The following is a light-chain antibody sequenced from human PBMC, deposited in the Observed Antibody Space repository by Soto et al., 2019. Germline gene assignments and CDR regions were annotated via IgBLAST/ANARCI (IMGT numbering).Light chain of an antibody. CDR2: RNN. CDR1: SCNIGSNY. Sequence: QSVLTQPPSAPVTPGQWVTISCSGSSCNIGSNYVYWYQHLPRTAPKLLIYRNNQQPSGVPGRFSGSKSGTLASLASSGLRSEDGADYYCAVWDDSLSGYVFRTGIKVT. CDR3: AVWDDSLSGYV. V-gene: IGLV1-47*01. J-gene: IGLJ1*01.